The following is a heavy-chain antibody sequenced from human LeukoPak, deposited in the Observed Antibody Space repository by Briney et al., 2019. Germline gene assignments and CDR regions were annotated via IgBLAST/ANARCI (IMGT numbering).Heavy chain of an antibody. CDR1: GFTFRSYS. CDR2: ISSGSSYI. CDR3: VRQAAATSEGYYHYMDV. J-gene: IGHJ6*03. D-gene: IGHD6-25*01. V-gene: IGHV3-21*05. Sequence: GGSLRLSCAASGFTFRSYSMNWVRQAPGKGLEWVSYISSGSSYIYYADSVKGRFTISRDYAKNALYLQMNSLRVEDTALYYCVRQAAATSEGYYHYMDVWGRGTTVTVSS.